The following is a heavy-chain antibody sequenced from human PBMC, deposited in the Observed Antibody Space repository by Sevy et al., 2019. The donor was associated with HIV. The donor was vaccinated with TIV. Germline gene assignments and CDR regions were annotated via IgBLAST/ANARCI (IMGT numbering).Heavy chain of an antibody. CDR2: IKQDGSEK. CDR1: GFTFSSYW. V-gene: IGHV3-7*01. D-gene: IGHD1-26*01. CDR3: ARDGATADFDY. J-gene: IGHJ4*02. Sequence: GGSLRLSCAASGFTFSSYWMSWVRQAPGKGLEWVANIKQDGSEKYYVYSVKGRFTISRDNAKNSLYLQMNSLRAEDTAVYYCARDGATADFDYWGQGTLVTVSS.